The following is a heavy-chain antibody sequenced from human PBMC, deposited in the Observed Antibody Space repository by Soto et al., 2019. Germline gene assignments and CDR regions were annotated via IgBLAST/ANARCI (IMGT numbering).Heavy chain of an antibody. CDR3: ARDRAYSSSWYPLGYYYGMDV. J-gene: IGHJ6*02. CDR2: TYYRSKWYN. V-gene: IGHV6-1*01. CDR1: WDSVSSNSAA. Sequence: SQTLSLTCSISWDSVSSNSAAWNWIRQSPSRGLEWLGRTYYRSKWYNDYAVSVKSRITINPDTSKNQFSLQLNSVTPEDTAVYYCARDRAYSSSWYPLGYYYGMDVWGQGTTVTVS. D-gene: IGHD6-13*01.